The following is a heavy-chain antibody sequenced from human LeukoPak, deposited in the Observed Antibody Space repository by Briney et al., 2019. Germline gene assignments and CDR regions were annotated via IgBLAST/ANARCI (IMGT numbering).Heavy chain of an antibody. D-gene: IGHD4-17*01. J-gene: IGHJ4*02. CDR2: IYTSGST. Sequence: SETLSLTCTVSGGSISSYYWSWIRQPAGKGMEWIGRIYTSGSTNYNPSLKSRVTMSVDTSKNQFSLKLSSVTAADTAVYYCARDPYGDYVAGYYFDYWGQGTLVTVSS. CDR3: ARDPYGDYVAGYYFDY. CDR1: GGSISSYY. V-gene: IGHV4-4*07.